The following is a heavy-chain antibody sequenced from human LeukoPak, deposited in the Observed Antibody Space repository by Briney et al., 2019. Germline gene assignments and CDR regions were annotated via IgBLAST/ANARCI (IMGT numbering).Heavy chain of an antibody. D-gene: IGHD2-2*02. Sequence: GGSLRLSCAASGFTFSDYYMSWIRQAPGKGLEWVSYISSSGSTIYYADSVKGRFTISRDNAKNLLYLQMNSLRAEDTAVYYCARALVCTSCYTSFFGPGWFDPWGQGTLVTVSS. CDR1: GFTFSDYY. J-gene: IGHJ5*02. V-gene: IGHV3-11*01. CDR3: ARALVCTSCYTSFFGPGWFDP. CDR2: ISSSGSTI.